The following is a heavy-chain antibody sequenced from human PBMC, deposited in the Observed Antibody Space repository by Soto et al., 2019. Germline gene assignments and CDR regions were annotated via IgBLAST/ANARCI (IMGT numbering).Heavy chain of an antibody. D-gene: IGHD3-3*01. Sequence: GASVKVSCKASGYTFTSYYMHWVRQAPGQGLEWMGIINPNSGNTGYAQKFQGRVTMTRNTSISTACMELSSLRSEDTAVYYCARGRNERLILRFSEYQPPYYMDVWGKGTTVTVSS. CDR1: GYTFTSYY. CDR3: ARGRNERLILRFSEYQPPYYMDV. CDR2: INPNSGNT. J-gene: IGHJ6*03. V-gene: IGHV1-8*02.